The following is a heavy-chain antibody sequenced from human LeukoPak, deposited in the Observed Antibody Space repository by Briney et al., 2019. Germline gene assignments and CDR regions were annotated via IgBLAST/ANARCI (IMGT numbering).Heavy chain of an antibody. D-gene: IGHD4-23*01. J-gene: IGHJ6*03. V-gene: IGHV1-2*02. CDR2: INPNSGGT. CDR3: ARSNYGGNSIGLYYYYMDV. CDR1: GYTFTGYY. Sequence: GASVKVSCKASGYTFTGYYMHWVRQAPGQGLEWMGWINPNSGGTNYAQKFQGRVTMTRDTSISTAYMELSRLRSDDTAVYYCARSNYGGNSIGLYYYYMDVWGKGTTVTVSS.